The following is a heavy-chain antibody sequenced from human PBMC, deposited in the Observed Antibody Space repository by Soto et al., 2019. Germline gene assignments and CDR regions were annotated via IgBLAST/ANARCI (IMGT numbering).Heavy chain of an antibody. J-gene: IGHJ4*02. CDR1: GFTFSSYA. Sequence: EVQLLESGGGLVQPGGSLRLSCAASGFTFSSYAMSWVRQAPGKGLEWVSAISGSGGSTYYADSVKGRFTISRDNSKNTLYLQMTSLRAEDTAVYYCAKAPTNYGSGSYYYYRGQGTLVTVSS. CDR2: ISGSGGST. CDR3: AKAPTNYGSGSYYYY. D-gene: IGHD3-10*01. V-gene: IGHV3-23*01.